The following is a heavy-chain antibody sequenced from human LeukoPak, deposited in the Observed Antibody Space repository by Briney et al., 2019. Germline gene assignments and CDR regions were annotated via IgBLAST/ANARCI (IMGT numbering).Heavy chain of an antibody. CDR2: IYSSGST. V-gene: IGHV4-59*01. CDR1: GDSISSYY. D-gene: IGHD3-22*01. CDR3: ARARVRSYSYDSSGFYTSDWHFDL. J-gene: IGHJ2*01. Sequence: PSETLSLTCTVSGDSISSYYWSWIRQPPGEGLEWIGYIYSSGSTKYNPSLKSRVTISVDTSKNQFSLRLSSVTAADTAVYYCARARVRSYSYDSSGFYTSDWHFDLWGRGTLVTVSS.